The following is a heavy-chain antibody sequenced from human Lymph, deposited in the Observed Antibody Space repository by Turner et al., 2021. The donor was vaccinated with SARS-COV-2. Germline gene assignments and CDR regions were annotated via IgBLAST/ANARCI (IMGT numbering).Heavy chain of an antibody. CDR1: GFTFSSYS. Sequence: EVQLVESGGGLVQPGGSLILSCAATGFTFSSYSMNWVLQAPGERLEWVSYISISSSTIYYADSVKGRFTISRDNAKNSLYLQMNSLRDEDTAVYYCAIDRGRYGAYYYGMDVWGQGTTVTVSS. CDR2: ISISSSTI. D-gene: IGHD2-15*01. CDR3: AIDRGRYGAYYYGMDV. V-gene: IGHV3-48*02. J-gene: IGHJ6*02.